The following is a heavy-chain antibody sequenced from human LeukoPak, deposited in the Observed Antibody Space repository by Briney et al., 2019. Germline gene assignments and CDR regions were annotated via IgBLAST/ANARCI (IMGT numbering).Heavy chain of an antibody. J-gene: IGHJ4*02. V-gene: IGHV1-2*02. CDR1: GNIFTGYY. D-gene: IGHD3-10*01. Sequence: ASVKVSCKASGNIFTGYYLHWVRQAPGQGLEWMGWVNPNGGGPKYAPKFQGRVTMTRDTSINTVYMELSRLRSDDTAVYYCATGLFSYYYGSGAWGQGTLVTVSS. CDR2: VNPNGGGP. CDR3: ATGLFSYYYGSGA.